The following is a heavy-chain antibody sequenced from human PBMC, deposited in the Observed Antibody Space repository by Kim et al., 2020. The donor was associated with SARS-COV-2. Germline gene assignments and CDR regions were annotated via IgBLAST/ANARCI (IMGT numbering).Heavy chain of an antibody. J-gene: IGHJ4*02. CDR1: GFNFSIYS. CDR3: ARGHGSWSPSDY. D-gene: IGHD3-10*01. Sequence: GGSLRLSCATSGFNFSIYSMDWVRQAPGKGLEWVASISSNGDQRYYTDSVKGRFTISRDNAKNSVYLRMNSLRDEDTSIYFCARGHGSWSPSDYWGQGTL. V-gene: IGHV3-21*03. CDR2: ISSNGDQR.